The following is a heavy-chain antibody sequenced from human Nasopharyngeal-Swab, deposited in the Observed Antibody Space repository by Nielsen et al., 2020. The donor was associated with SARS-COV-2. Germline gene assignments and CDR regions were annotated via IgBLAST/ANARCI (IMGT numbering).Heavy chain of an antibody. CDR3: ARGIGYFDY. Sequence: SETLSLTCAVYGGSFSGYYWSWIRQPPGKGLEWIGEINHSGSTNYNPSLKSRGTISVDTSKNQFSLKLSSVTAADTAVYYCARGIGYFDYWGQGTLVTVSS. CDR2: INHSGST. J-gene: IGHJ4*02. CDR1: GGSFSGYY. V-gene: IGHV4-34*01.